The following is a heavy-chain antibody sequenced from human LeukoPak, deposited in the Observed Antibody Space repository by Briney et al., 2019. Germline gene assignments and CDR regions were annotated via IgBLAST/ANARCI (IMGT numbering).Heavy chain of an antibody. CDR2: INYSGST. D-gene: IGHD6-13*01. CDR1: GGSISSYY. V-gene: IGHV4-59*01. CDR3: ARLGCGIAAAGTCNWFDP. Sequence: SETLSLTCTVSGGSISSYYWSWIRQPPGKGLEWIGYINYSGSTNYNPSLKSRVTISVDTSKNQFSLKLSSVTAADTAVYYCARLGCGIAAAGTCNWFDPWGQGTLVTVSS. J-gene: IGHJ5*02.